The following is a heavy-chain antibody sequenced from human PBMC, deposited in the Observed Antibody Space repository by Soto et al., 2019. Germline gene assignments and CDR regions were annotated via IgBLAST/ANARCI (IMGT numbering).Heavy chain of an antibody. Sequence: EVQLVESGGGLVKPGGSLTLSCAASGFAFRSYNMNWVRQAPGKGLEWVASISSGSSNIYYADSVKGRFTISRDNAKNSLFLQMDRLRAEDSAVYYCASATVVAATFDFWGQGTLVNVS. D-gene: IGHD2-15*01. J-gene: IGHJ4*02. V-gene: IGHV3-21*01. CDR2: ISSGSSNI. CDR3: ASATVVAATFDF. CDR1: GFAFRSYN.